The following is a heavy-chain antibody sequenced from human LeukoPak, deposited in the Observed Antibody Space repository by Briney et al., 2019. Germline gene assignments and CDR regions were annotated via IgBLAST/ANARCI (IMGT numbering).Heavy chain of an antibody. J-gene: IGHJ4*02. CDR2: INHSGST. V-gene: IGHV4-34*01. D-gene: IGHD5-18*01. CDR1: GGSFSGYY. CDR3: ARRGYSYGCLWGGFDY. Sequence: PSETLSLTCAVYGGSFSGYYWSWIRQPPGKGLEWIGEINHSGSTNYNPSLKSRVTISVDTSKNQFSLKLSSVTAADTAVYYCARRGYSYGCLWGGFDYWGQGTLVTVSS.